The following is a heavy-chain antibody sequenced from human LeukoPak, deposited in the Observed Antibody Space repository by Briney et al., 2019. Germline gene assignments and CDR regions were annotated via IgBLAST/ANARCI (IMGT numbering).Heavy chain of an antibody. J-gene: IGHJ5*02. CDR2: INHSGST. D-gene: IGHD3-3*02. CDR3: ASVPPISRGFDP. Sequence: SETLSLTCAVYGGSFSGYYWSWIRQPPGKGLEWIGEINHSGSTNYNPSLKSRVTISVDTSKNQFSLKLSSVTAADTAVYYCASVPPISRGFDPSGQGTLVTVSS. V-gene: IGHV4-34*01. CDR1: GGSFSGYY.